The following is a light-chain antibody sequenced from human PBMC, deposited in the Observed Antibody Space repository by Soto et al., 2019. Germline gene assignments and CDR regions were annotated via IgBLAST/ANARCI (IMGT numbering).Light chain of an antibody. CDR2: DAS. V-gene: IGKV1-8*01. Sequence: AIRMTQSPSSLSASTGDRVTITCRASQGISSYLAWYQQKPGKAPKLLIYDASSLQRGVPSRFSGSGSGTEFTLTISSLQPDDFATYYCQQYNSHSGGFGQGTKVDIK. CDR1: QGISSY. CDR3: QQYNSHSGG. J-gene: IGKJ1*01.